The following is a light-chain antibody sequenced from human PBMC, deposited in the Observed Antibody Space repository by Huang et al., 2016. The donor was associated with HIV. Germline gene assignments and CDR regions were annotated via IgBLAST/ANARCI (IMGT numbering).Light chain of an antibody. CDR2: DAS. V-gene: IGKV3-11*01. J-gene: IGKJ4*01. Sequence: EIVLTQSPATLSLSPGETATLSCRASQSVDIFLAWLHQKPGQAPRLLIYDASTRATGVPDRFSASGSVTDFSLTIFSLEPEDFAVYYCQQRSIWPRLTFGGGTKVEIK. CDR1: QSVDIF. CDR3: QQRSIWPRLT.